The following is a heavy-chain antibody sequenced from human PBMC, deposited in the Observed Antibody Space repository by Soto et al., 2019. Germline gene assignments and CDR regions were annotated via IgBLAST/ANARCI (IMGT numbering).Heavy chain of an antibody. D-gene: IGHD1-26*01. J-gene: IGHJ5*02. V-gene: IGHV4-38-2*01. CDR3: ARGVGGTSWFDH. CDR2: ISHSGST. Sequence: PSETLSLTCPVSGYSINSGYWWGWIRQPPGKGLEWIGSISHSGSTNYNPSLKSRVFISADTSKNQFYLKLNSVTAADTSVYYCARGVGGTSWFDHWGQGTLVTVS. CDR1: GYSINSGYW.